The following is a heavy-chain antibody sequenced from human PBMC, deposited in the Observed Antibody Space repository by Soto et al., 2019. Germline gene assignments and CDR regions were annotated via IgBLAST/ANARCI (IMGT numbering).Heavy chain of an antibody. CDR3: ARESYYYDSSGHALDI. Sequence: GASVKVSCKASGGTFSSYAISWVRQAPGQGLEWMGGIIPIFGTANYAQKFQGRVTITADESTSTAYMELSSLRSEDTAVYYCARESYYYDSSGHALDIWGQGTMVTVSS. CDR1: GGTFSSYA. V-gene: IGHV1-69*13. D-gene: IGHD3-22*01. CDR2: IIPIFGTA. J-gene: IGHJ3*02.